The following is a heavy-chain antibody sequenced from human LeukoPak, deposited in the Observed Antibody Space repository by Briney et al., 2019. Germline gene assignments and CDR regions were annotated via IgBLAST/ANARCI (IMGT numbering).Heavy chain of an antibody. CDR2: VSGNGGST. J-gene: IGHJ4*02. D-gene: IGHD2-2*01. CDR3: ARGPVVPSATYFFDY. CDR1: GYTFSIYA. Sequence: GGSVRLSCAASGYTFSIYAMTWVRQAPGKGLEWVSAVSGNGGSTYSADSVKGRFTISRDNSKNTLYLQMNSLTAEDTAVYYCARGPVVPSATYFFDYWGQGTLVVVSS. V-gene: IGHV3-23*01.